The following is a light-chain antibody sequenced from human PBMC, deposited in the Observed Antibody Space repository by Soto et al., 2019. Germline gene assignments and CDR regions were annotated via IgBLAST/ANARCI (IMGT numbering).Light chain of an antibody. Sequence: QSALTQPASVSGSPGQSITISCTGGSSDIGGYNYVSWFQQHPGKAPKLMIYEVTNRPSGVSNRFSGSKSGSTASLTISGLQAEDEADYYCSSYTSSNTLVFGTGTQLTVL. CDR2: EVT. CDR3: SSYTSSNTLV. CDR1: SSDIGGYNY. V-gene: IGLV2-14*01. J-gene: IGLJ1*01.